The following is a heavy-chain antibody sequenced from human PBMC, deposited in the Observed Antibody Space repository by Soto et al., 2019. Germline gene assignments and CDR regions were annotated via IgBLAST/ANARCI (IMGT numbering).Heavy chain of an antibody. Sequence: GGSLRLSCAASGFTVSSNYMSWVRQAPGKGLEWVSVIYSGGSTYYADSVKGRFTISRDNSKNTLYLQMNSLRAEDTAVYYCARAVSITAAHHHLFDYWGQGTLVTVSS. J-gene: IGHJ4*02. V-gene: IGHV3-66*01. CDR2: IYSGGST. CDR1: GFTVSSNY. CDR3: ARAVSITAAHHHLFDY. D-gene: IGHD2-2*01.